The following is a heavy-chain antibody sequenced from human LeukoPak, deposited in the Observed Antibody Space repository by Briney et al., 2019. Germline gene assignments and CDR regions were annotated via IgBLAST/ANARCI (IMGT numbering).Heavy chain of an antibody. Sequence: ASVKVSCKASGYTFTAYYIHWVRQAPGLGLEWMGWISPNSGGTNYAQKFQGRVTVTRDTSISTAYMELSGLISDDTAVYYCARGRAQNEDQWLLQGYWGQGTLVTISS. CDR3: ARGRAQNEDQWLLQGY. D-gene: IGHD5-12*01. CDR2: ISPNSGGT. V-gene: IGHV1-2*02. J-gene: IGHJ4*02. CDR1: GYTFTAYY.